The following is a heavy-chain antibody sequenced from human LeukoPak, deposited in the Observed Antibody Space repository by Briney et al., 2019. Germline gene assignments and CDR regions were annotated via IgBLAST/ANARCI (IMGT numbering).Heavy chain of an antibody. V-gene: IGHV3-30-3*01. D-gene: IGHD3-22*01. CDR3: ARGPRNSSGWDYYHYAMDV. CDR2: TSYDGANK. J-gene: IGHJ6*02. Sequence: PGGSLRLSCAASGFKFNTYAMHWVRQAPGKGLEWAAVTSYDGANKFHADSVKGRFTISRDNSRNILFLQMNSLRPEDAAVYYCARGPRNSSGWDYYHYAMDVWGQGTTVTVSS. CDR1: GFKFNTYA.